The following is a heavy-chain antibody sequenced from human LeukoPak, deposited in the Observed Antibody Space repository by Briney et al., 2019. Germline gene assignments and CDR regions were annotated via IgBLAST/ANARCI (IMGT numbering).Heavy chain of an antibody. V-gene: IGHV4-30-4*01. Sequence: SQTLSLTCTVSGGSISSGDYYWSWIRQPPGKGLEWIGYIYYSGSTYYNPSLKSRVTISVDTSKNQFSLKLSSLTAADTAVYYCARGVVVVVAATRGIFEAFGIWGQGTMVTVSS. CDR3: ARGVVVVVAATRGIFEAFGI. CDR2: IYYSGST. D-gene: IGHD2-15*01. J-gene: IGHJ3*02. CDR1: GGSISSGDYY.